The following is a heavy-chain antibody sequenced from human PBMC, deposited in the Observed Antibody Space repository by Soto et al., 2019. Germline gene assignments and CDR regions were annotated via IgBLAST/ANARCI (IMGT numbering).Heavy chain of an antibody. D-gene: IGHD3-10*01. CDR3: AKEGPFSGSYQNGGLDY. Sequence: EVQLVESGGGLVQPGRSLRLSCAASGFTFDDYAMHWVRQAPGKGLEWVSGISWNSGSIGYADSVKGRFTISRDNAKNSLYLQMNSLRAEDTALYYCAKEGPFSGSYQNGGLDYWGQGTLVTVSS. CDR2: ISWNSGSI. CDR1: GFTFDDYA. V-gene: IGHV3-9*01. J-gene: IGHJ4*02.